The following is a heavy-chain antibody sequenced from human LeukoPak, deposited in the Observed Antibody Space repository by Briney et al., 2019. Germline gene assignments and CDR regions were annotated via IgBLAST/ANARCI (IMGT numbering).Heavy chain of an antibody. CDR1: GFTFSSYA. V-gene: IGHV3-23*01. CDR2: INGGGTTT. CDR3: ARGVAVSSRIAAV. Sequence: GGSLRLSCAASGFTFSSYAMSWVRQAPGKGLEWVSAINGGGTTTSYADSVKGRFTISGDNSKNTLYLQMNSLGAEDTAVYYCARGVAVSSRIAAVWGQGTLVTVSS. D-gene: IGHD6-13*01. J-gene: IGHJ4*02.